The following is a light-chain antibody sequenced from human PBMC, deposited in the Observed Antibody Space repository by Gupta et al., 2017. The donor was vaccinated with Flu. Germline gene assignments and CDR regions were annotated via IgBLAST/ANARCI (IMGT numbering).Light chain of an antibody. V-gene: IGKV1-39*01. J-gene: IGKJ5*01. CDR3: QQSYSTPLT. CDR2: AAS. Sequence: DIQMTQSPSSLSASVGDRVTITCRASQSISSYLNWYQQKPGKAPKLLIYAASSLQSGVPSRFSGSGSGTDFTLTISSLQPEDFATYYCQQSYSTPLTFGQERRLEI. CDR1: QSISSY.